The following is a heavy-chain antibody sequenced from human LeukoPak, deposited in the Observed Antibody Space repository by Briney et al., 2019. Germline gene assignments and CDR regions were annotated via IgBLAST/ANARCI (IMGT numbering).Heavy chain of an antibody. V-gene: IGHV3-23*01. Sequence: GGSLRLSCAASGFTFSSFAMSWVRQAPGRGLECVSSISGSGANTEYAESVKGRFTISRDDSKNTLYLQMNTLRAEDTAIYFCAKSTGFFPPYFARWFDSWGQGTQVTVSS. D-gene: IGHD2/OR15-2a*01. J-gene: IGHJ5*01. CDR3: AKSTGFFPPYFARWFDS. CDR2: ISGSGANT. CDR1: GFTFSSFA.